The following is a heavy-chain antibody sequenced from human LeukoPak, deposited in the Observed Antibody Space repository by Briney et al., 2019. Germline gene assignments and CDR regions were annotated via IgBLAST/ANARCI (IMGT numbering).Heavy chain of an antibody. Sequence: PSETLSLTCAVYGGSFSGYYWSWIRQPPGKGLEWIGEINHSGSTNYNPSLKSRVTISVDTSKNQFTLKLSSVTAADTAVYYCARLGGYYYDSSGYYYPFSYFDYWGQGTLVTVSS. CDR3: ARLGGYYYDSSGYYYPFSYFDY. V-gene: IGHV4-34*01. CDR2: INHSGST. CDR1: GGSFSGYY. D-gene: IGHD3-22*01. J-gene: IGHJ4*02.